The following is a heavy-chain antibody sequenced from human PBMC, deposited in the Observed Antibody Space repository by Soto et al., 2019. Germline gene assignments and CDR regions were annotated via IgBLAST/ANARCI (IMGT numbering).Heavy chain of an antibody. CDR3: ARDMVGATGY. D-gene: IGHD1-26*01. CDR1: GDTFSSYA. V-gene: IGHV1-69*06. Sequence: EASVKVSCKASGDTFSSYAISWVRQAPGQGLEWMGGIIPIFGTANYAQKFQGRVTITADKSTSTAYMELSSLRSEDTAVYYCARDMVGATGYWGQGTLVTVSS. CDR2: IIPIFGTA. J-gene: IGHJ4*02.